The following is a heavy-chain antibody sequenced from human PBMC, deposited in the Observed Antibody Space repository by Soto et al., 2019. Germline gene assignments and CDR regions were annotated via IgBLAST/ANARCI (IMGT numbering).Heavy chain of an antibody. CDR3: ARDEGYGMDV. J-gene: IGHJ6*02. CDR1: GFTFKTYG. V-gene: IGHV3-21*01. CDR2: ISNSGTKK. Sequence: PGGSLRLSCAASGFTFKTYGMHWVRQAPGKGLEWVSSISNSGTKKNYADSVKGRFTISRDTANNSVFLQMNNLRGEDTAVYYCARDEGYGMDVWGQGTTVTVSS.